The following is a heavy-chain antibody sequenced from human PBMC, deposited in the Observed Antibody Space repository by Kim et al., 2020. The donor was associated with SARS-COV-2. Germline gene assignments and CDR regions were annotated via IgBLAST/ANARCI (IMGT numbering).Heavy chain of an antibody. D-gene: IGHD1-26*01. CDR2: IGTSGSRI. CDR1: GFTFSDFF. CDR3: AREWDGNC. V-gene: IGHV3-11*01. J-gene: IGHJ4*02. Sequence: GGSLRLSCAASGFTFSDFFMSWIRQAPGKGLEWVAYIGTSGSRIFYADSVKGRFIISRDNAKNALYLQMDSLRVEDTAVYYCAREWDGNCWGQGTLVTVSS.